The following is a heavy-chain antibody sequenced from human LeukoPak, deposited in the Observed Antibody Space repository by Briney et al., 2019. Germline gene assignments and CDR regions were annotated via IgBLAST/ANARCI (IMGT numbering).Heavy chain of an antibody. Sequence: SETLSLTCTVSGGSLRSTSYYWGWIRQPPGKGLEWIGYISYSGTTHYSPSLKSRVTISLDTSKNEFSLRLNSVTAADTAVYYCVRDRGGYYSLDYWGQGTLVTVSS. CDR3: VRDRGGYYSLDY. D-gene: IGHD1-26*01. CDR1: GGSLRSTSYY. J-gene: IGHJ4*02. CDR2: ISYSGTT. V-gene: IGHV4-39*07.